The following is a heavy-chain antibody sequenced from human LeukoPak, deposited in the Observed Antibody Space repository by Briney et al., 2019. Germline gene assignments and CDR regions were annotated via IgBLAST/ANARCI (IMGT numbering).Heavy chain of an antibody. V-gene: IGHV4-59*01. CDR1: GGSISSYY. J-gene: IGHJ4*02. D-gene: IGHD6-13*01. Sequence: PSETLSLTCTVSGGSISSYYWSWIRQPPGKGLEWIGYIYYSGSTNYNPSLKSRVTISVDTSKNQFSLKLSSVTAADTAVYYCARVPASSWYQVDYWGQGTLVAVSS. CDR2: IYYSGST. CDR3: ARVPASSWYQVDY.